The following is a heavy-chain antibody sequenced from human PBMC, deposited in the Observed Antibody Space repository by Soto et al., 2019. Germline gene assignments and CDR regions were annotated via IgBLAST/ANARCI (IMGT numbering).Heavy chain of an antibody. Sequence: GGCLRLSCAASGFTFGSYGMRWVRQAPGKGLEWVAFISYHGTTKSYVDSVKGRFTISRDNSKNTLYLQMHSMRAEDTAVDYCPELAYDARGSANPRFGCRGQGTPGTVPS. D-gene: IGHD3-22*01. V-gene: IGHV3-30*03. CDR2: ISYHGTTK. J-gene: IGHJ4*03. CDR3: PELAYDARGSANPRFGC. CDR1: GFTFGSYG.